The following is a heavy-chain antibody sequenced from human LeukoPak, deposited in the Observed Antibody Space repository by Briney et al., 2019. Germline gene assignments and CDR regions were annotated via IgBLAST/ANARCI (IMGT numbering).Heavy chain of an antibody. CDR3: ARASYSYGPYYFDY. D-gene: IGHD5-18*01. CDR2: IYYSGST. J-gene: IGHJ4*02. Sequence: PSETLSLTCTVSGGSMSSYYWSWIRQPPGKGLEWIGYIYYSGSTKYNPSLKSRVTISVDTSKNQFSLKLSSVTAADTAVYYCARASYSYGPYYFDYWGQGTLVTVSS. V-gene: IGHV4-59*12. CDR1: GGSMSSYY.